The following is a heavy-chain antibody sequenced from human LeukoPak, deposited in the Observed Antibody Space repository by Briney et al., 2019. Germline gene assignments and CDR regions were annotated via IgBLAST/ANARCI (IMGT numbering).Heavy chain of an antibody. Sequence: PSETLSLTCTVSGGSISSGDSYWSWIRQPPGKGLEWIGYIYYSGSTYYNPSLKSRVTISVDTSKNQFSLKLSSVTAADTAVYYCARYYGDYGVDWFDPWGQGTLVTVSS. J-gene: IGHJ5*02. V-gene: IGHV4-30-4*01. D-gene: IGHD4-17*01. CDR2: IYYSGST. CDR3: ARYYGDYGVDWFDP. CDR1: GGSISSGDSY.